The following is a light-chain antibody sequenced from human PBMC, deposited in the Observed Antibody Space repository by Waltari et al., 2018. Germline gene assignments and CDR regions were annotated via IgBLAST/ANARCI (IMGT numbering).Light chain of an antibody. J-gene: IGKJ3*01. CDR3: QQYNNWPLT. V-gene: IGKV3-15*01. CDR1: QSVSSN. Sequence: EIVMTQSPATLSVSPGERATLSCRASQSVSSNLAWYQQKPGQAPRLLIYGASTRATGIPARFSGSGSGTEFTLTISSLQSEDFAVYDCQQYNNWPLTFGPGTKVDIK. CDR2: GAS.